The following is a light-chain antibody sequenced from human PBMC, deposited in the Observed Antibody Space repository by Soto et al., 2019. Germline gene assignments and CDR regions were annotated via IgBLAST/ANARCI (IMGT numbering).Light chain of an antibody. J-gene: IGKJ2*01. CDR1: QSVSSSY. CDR3: QQYGSSPYN. Sequence: EIVLTQSPGTLSLSPGERATLSCRASQSVSSSYFAWYQQKPGQAPRLLIYGASSRATGIPDRFSGSGSGTDFTLIISILEPEDCAVYYCQQYGSSPYNCGQGTKLEIK. V-gene: IGKV3-20*01. CDR2: GAS.